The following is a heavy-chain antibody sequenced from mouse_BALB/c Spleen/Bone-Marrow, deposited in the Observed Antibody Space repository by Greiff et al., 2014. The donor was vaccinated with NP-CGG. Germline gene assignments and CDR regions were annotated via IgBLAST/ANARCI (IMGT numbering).Heavy chain of an antibody. D-gene: IGHD1-1*02. Sequence: VQLQQSGPELVKPGASVRISCKASGYTFTSYYIHWVKQRPGQGLEWIGWIYPGNVNTKYNEKFKGKATLTADKSSSTAYMQLSSLTSEDSAVYFCARSPGGSPAWFAYWGQGTLVTVSA. V-gene: IGHV1S56*01. J-gene: IGHJ3*01. CDR3: ARSPGGSPAWFAY. CDR2: IYPGNVNT. CDR1: GYTFTSYY.